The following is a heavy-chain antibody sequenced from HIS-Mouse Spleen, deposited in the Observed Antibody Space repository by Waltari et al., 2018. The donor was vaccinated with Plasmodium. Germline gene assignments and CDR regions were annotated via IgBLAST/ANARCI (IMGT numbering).Heavy chain of an antibody. V-gene: IGHV4-39*01. Sequence: QLQLQESGPGLVKPSETLSLTCTVSGGSISSSSYYWGWIRQPPGKGLEWIGSIYYSGSTYYNPSLKSRVTISVDTSKNQFSLKLSSVTAADTAVYYCARQLAYYDFWSGYSRGYYFDYWGQG. J-gene: IGHJ4*02. D-gene: IGHD3-3*01. CDR1: GGSISSSSYY. CDR2: IYYSGST. CDR3: ARQLAYYDFWSGYSRGYYFDY.